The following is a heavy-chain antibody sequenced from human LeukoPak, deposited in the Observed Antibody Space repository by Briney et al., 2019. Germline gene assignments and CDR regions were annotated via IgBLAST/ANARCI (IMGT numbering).Heavy chain of an antibody. V-gene: IGHV4-39*07. D-gene: IGHD4-11*01. J-gene: IGHJ6*03. CDR2: IYYSGST. CDR1: GGSISSSSYY. CDR3: ARGKTTVTAYYYYYMDV. Sequence: QSSETLSLTCTVSGGSISSSSYYWGWIRQPPGKGLEWIGSIYYSGSTYYNPSLKSRVTISVDTSKNQFSLKLSSVTAADTAVYYCARGKTTVTAYYYYYMDVWAKGPRSPSL.